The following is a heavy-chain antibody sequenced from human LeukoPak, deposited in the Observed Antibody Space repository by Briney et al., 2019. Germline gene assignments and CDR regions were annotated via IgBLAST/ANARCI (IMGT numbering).Heavy chain of an antibody. CDR1: GFTLEDYG. J-gene: IGHJ4*02. Sequence: GGSLRLSCAASGFTLEDYGISGFRQAPGRGREGAFGINWNGGRTGSADSVKGRFTISRDNAKNSLYLQMNSLRAEDTALYYCARDQSGYYDSLAFDYWGQGTLVTVSS. V-gene: IGHV3-20*04. CDR2: INWNGGRT. CDR3: ARDQSGYYDSLAFDY. D-gene: IGHD3-3*01.